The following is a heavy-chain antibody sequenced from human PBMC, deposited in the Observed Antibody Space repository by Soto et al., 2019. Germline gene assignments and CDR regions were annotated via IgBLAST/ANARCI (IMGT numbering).Heavy chain of an antibody. D-gene: IGHD3-3*01. CDR3: ARVSQAGYDFWSGYYRGLSWFDP. CDR2: IIPIFGTA. J-gene: IGHJ5*02. V-gene: IGHV1-69*13. Sequence: GASVKVSCKASGGTFSSYAISWVRQAPGQGLEWMGGIIPIFGTANYAQKFQGRVTITADESTSTAYMELSSLRSEDTAVYYCARVSQAGYDFWSGYYRGLSWFDPWGQGTLVTVSS. CDR1: GGTFSSYA.